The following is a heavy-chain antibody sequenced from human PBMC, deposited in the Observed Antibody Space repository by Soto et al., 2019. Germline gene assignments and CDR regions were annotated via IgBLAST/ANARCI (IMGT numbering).Heavy chain of an antibody. Sequence: QVQLVESGGGVVQPGRSLRLSCAASGFTFSSYVMHWVRQAPGKGLEWVAVISYDGSNKYYADSVKGRFTISRDNSKNTLYLQMNSLGAEDTAVYYCARMGLLHGMDVWGQGTTVTVSS. D-gene: IGHD2-15*01. V-gene: IGHV3-30-3*01. J-gene: IGHJ6*02. CDR3: ARMGLLHGMDV. CDR2: ISYDGSNK. CDR1: GFTFSSYV.